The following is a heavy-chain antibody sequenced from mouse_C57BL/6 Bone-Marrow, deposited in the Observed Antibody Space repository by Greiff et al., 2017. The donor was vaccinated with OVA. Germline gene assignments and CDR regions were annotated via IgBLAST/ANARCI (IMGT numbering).Heavy chain of an antibody. Sequence: QVQLQQSGAELVRPGTSVKMSCKASGYTFTNYWIGWAKPRPGHGLEWIGDIYPGGGYTNYNEKFKGKATLTADKSSSTAYMQCSSLTSEDSAIYCCARGSPYYAMDYWGQGTSVTVSS. D-gene: IGHD3-3*01. CDR1: GYTFTNYW. CDR2: IYPGGGYT. V-gene: IGHV1-63*01. J-gene: IGHJ4*01. CDR3: ARGSPYYAMDY.